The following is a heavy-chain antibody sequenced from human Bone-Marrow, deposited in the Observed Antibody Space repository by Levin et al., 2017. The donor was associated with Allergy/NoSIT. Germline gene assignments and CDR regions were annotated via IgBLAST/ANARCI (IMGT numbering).Heavy chain of an antibody. CDR2: ISDDGTNK. D-gene: IGHD5-12*01. Sequence: GGSLRLSCAASGFTFSFYTMNWVRQAPGKVLEWVATISDDGTNKYHADSVKGRFTISRDNLKNTVYLQMDSLRPEDTAVYYCANAQSGYSTSPPDWGQGTLVTVSS. J-gene: IGHJ4*02. V-gene: IGHV3-30*04. CDR1: GFTFSFYT. CDR3: ANAQSGYSTSPPD.